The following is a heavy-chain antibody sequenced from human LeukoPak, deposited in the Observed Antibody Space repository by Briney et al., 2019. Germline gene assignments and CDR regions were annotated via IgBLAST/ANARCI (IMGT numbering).Heavy chain of an antibody. J-gene: IGHJ4*02. Sequence: PSETLSLTCTVSGGSTDNYYWSWIRQPPGKGLEWIGYIYYSGNTYYVPSLESRVSISVDRSKSQFSLKLYSVTAADTAVYYCARHLWSAYHKFDFWGQGTLVSVSS. CDR1: GGSTDNYY. CDR3: ARHLWSAYHKFDF. V-gene: IGHV4-59*01. CDR2: IYYSGNT. D-gene: IGHD3-3*01.